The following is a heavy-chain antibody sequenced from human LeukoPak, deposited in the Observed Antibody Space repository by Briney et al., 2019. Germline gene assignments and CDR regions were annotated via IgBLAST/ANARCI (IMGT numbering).Heavy chain of an antibody. D-gene: IGHD3-3*01. V-gene: IGHV4-61*02. Sequence: KPSQTLSLTCTVSGGSISSGSYYWSWIRQPAGKGLEWIGRIYTSGSTNYNPSLKSRVTISVDTSKNQFSLKLSSVTAADTAVHYCARGTSGRSAFDIWGQGTMVTVSS. CDR3: ARGTSGRSAFDI. CDR2: IYTSGST. J-gene: IGHJ3*02. CDR1: GGSISSGSYY.